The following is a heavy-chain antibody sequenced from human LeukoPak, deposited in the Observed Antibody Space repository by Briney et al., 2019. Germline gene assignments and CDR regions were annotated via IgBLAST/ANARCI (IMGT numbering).Heavy chain of an antibody. V-gene: IGHV4-61*02. D-gene: IGHD3-10*01. CDR3: ASSRGMAFDI. CDR2: IYTSGST. Sequence: PSETLSLTCTVSGGSISSGSYYWSWIRQPAGKGLEWIGRIYTSGSTNYNPSLKSRVTISVDTSRNQFSLKLSSVTAADTAVYYCASSRGMAFDIWGQGTMVTVSS. J-gene: IGHJ3*02. CDR1: GGSISSGSYY.